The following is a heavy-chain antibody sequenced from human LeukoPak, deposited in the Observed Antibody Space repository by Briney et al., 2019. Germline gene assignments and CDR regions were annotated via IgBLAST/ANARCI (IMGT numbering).Heavy chain of an antibody. Sequence: PGGSLRLSCAASGFTFSSYWMHWVRQAPGKGLVWASRINSDGSSTSYADSVKGRFTISRDNAKNTLYLQMNSLRAEDTAVYYCARQVVYLMDVWGQGTTVTVSS. V-gene: IGHV3-74*01. CDR1: GFTFSSYW. D-gene: IGHD2-2*02. CDR2: INSDGSST. CDR3: ARQVVYLMDV. J-gene: IGHJ6*02.